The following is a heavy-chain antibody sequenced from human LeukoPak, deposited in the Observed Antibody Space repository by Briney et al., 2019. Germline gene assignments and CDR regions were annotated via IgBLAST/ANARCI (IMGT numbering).Heavy chain of an antibody. CDR1: GFTFSSYS. Sequence: GSLRLSCAASGFTFSSYSMNWVRQAPGKGLEWVSSISSSSSYIYYADSVKGRFTNSRDNAKNSLYLQMNSLRAEDTAVYYCARDPGYSGYDSHFDYWGQGTLVTVSS. D-gene: IGHD5-12*01. J-gene: IGHJ4*02. V-gene: IGHV3-21*01. CDR2: ISSSSSYI. CDR3: ARDPGYSGYDSHFDY.